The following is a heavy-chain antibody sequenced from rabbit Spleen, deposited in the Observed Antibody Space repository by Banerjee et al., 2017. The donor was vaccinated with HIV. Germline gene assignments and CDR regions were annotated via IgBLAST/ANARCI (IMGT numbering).Heavy chain of an antibody. V-gene: IGHV1S7*01. Sequence: QLVESGGGLVQPGGSLKLSCKASRFDFSTYSMSWVRQAPGKGLEWIGYMELLFRSTYYATWVNGRFTISSHNAQNTLYLQLNSLTVADSATYFCVRGASSSGYYSLWGPGTLVTVS. CDR1: RFDFSTYS. J-gene: IGHJ4*01. D-gene: IGHD1-1*01. CDR3: VRGASSSGYYSL. CDR2: MELLFRST.